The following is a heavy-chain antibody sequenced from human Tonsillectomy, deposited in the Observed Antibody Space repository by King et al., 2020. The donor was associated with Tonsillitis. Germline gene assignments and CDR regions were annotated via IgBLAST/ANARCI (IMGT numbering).Heavy chain of an antibody. V-gene: IGHV4-4*07. CDR2: IYISGST. J-gene: IGHJ4*02. CDR3: ARDWDYGSGSASLDY. Sequence: QLQESGPGLVKPSETLSLTCTVSGGSISSYYWSWIRQPAGKGLEGIGRIYISGSTNYNPSLKSRVTMSVDTSTTHFSLKLRSVTAADTAVYYWARDWDYGSGSASLDYWGQGTLVTVSS. D-gene: IGHD3-10*01. CDR1: GGSISSYY.